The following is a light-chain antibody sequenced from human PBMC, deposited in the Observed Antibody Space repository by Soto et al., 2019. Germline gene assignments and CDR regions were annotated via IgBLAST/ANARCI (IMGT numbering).Light chain of an antibody. Sequence: EIVLTQSPGTLSLSPGERATLSCRASQSVSSSYLAWYQQKPGQAPRLLIYGACSRATGIPDRFSGSGSGTDFTLTISRLEPEDFAVYYCQQYGSSPQTFGQGTKVDIK. CDR1: QSVSSSY. CDR3: QQYGSSPQT. CDR2: GAC. V-gene: IGKV3-20*01. J-gene: IGKJ1*01.